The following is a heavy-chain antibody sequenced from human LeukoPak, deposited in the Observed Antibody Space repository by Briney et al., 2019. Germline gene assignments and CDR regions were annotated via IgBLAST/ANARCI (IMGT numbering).Heavy chain of an antibody. Sequence: GGSLRLSCAASGFTFSSYGMHWVRQAPGKGLEWVAFIRYDGSNKYYADSVKGRFTISRDNSKNTLYLQMNSLRAEDTAVYYCARPKTNYDILTGYYYYFDYWGQGTLVTVSS. CDR3: ARPKTNYDILTGYYYYFDY. D-gene: IGHD3-9*01. V-gene: IGHV3-30*02. J-gene: IGHJ4*02. CDR2: IRYDGSNK. CDR1: GFTFSSYG.